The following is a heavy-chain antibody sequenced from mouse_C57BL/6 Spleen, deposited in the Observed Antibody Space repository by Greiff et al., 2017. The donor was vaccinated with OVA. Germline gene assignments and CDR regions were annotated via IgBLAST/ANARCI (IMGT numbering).Heavy chain of an antibody. CDR3: ARGDSFDY. V-gene: IGHV1-59*01. Sequence: QVQLQQPGAELVRPGTSVKLSCKASGYTFTRYWMHWVKQRPGQGLEWIGVIDPSDSYTNYNQKFKGKATLTVDTSSSTAYMQLSSLTSEDSAVYYCARGDSFDYWGQGTTLTVSS. D-gene: IGHD2-12*01. J-gene: IGHJ2*01. CDR1: GYTFTRYW. CDR2: IDPSDSYT.